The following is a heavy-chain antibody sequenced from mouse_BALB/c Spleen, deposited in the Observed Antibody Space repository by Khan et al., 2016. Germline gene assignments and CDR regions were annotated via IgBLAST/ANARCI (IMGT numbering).Heavy chain of an antibody. CDR1: GYSITSDYA. D-gene: IGHD2-14*01. Sequence: EVQLQESGPGLVKPSQSLSLTCTVTGYSITSDYAWNWIRQFPGNKLEWMGYISYSGNTTYNPSLKSRISITRDTSKNQFFLQLNSLTTEDTAPYYCARSSRYDGSFDYWSHRTTLTVSS. V-gene: IGHV3-2*02. J-gene: IGHJ2*01. CDR3: ARSSRYDGSFDY. CDR2: ISYSGNT.